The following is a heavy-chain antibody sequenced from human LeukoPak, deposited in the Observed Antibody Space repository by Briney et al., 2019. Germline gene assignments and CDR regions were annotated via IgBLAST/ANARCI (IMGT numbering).Heavy chain of an antibody. CDR3: ARDGYNYIDY. CDR2: IRYDGSNK. Sequence: QTGGSLRLSCAASGFTFSSYGMHWVRQAPGKGLEWVAFIRYDGSNKYYADSVKGRFTISRDNSKNTLYLQMNSLRAEDTAVYYCARDGYNYIDYWGQGTLVTVSS. J-gene: IGHJ4*02. D-gene: IGHD5-24*01. CDR1: GFTFSSYG. V-gene: IGHV3-30*02.